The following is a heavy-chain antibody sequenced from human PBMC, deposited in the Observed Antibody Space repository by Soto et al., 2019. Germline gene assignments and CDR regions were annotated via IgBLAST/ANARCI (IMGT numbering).Heavy chain of an antibody. CDR2: IDPSDSYT. Sequence: GESLKISGKGSGYSFTSYWISWVRQMPGKGLEWMGRIDPSDSYTNYSPSFQGHLTISADKSISTAYLQWSSLKASDTAMYYCARQTPPTAMVTSDYYYGMDVWGQGTTVTVSS. CDR3: ARQTPPTAMVTSDYYYGMDV. CDR1: GYSFTSYW. J-gene: IGHJ6*02. V-gene: IGHV5-10-1*01. D-gene: IGHD5-18*01.